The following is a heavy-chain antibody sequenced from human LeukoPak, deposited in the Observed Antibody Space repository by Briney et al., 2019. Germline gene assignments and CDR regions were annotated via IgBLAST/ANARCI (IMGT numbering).Heavy chain of an antibody. D-gene: IGHD2-15*01. CDR1: GNSFTSYW. J-gene: IGHJ4*02. CDR2: IYPGDSDT. V-gene: IGHV5-51*01. Sequence: GESLKISCKGSGNSFTSYWIGWVRQMPGKGLEWMGIIYPGDSDTRYSPSFQGQVTISADKSISTAYLQWSTLKASDTAMYYCARKALGYCSGGNCYEDYWGQGTLVTVSS. CDR3: ARKALGYCSGGNCYEDY.